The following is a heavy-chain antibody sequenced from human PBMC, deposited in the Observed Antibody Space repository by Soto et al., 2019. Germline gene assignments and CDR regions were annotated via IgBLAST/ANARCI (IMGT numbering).Heavy chain of an antibody. V-gene: IGHV3-7*01. D-gene: IGHD4-4*01. Sequence: PGGSLRLSCAASGFTFSSYWMSWVRQAPGKGLEWVANIKQDGSEKYYVDSVKGRFTISRDNAKNSLYPQMNSLRAEDTAVYYCARERGLVSNYLLLVRYGMDVWGQGTTVTVSS. CDR3: ARERGLVSNYLLLVRYGMDV. CDR1: GFTFSSYW. J-gene: IGHJ6*02. CDR2: IKQDGSEK.